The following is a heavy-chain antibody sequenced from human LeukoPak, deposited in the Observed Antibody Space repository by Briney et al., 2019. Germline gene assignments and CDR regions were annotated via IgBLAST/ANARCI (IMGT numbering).Heavy chain of an antibody. J-gene: IGHJ2*01. Sequence: ASVKVSCKASGYTFSGYYMHWVRQAPGQGLEWMGWINPDSGDTNYAQMFQGRVTMTRDTSISTAYMELRRLRSDDTAVYYCARGGYWYFDLWGRGTLVTVSS. CDR3: ARGGYWYFDL. CDR1: GYTFSGYY. V-gene: IGHV1-2*02. CDR2: INPDSGDT.